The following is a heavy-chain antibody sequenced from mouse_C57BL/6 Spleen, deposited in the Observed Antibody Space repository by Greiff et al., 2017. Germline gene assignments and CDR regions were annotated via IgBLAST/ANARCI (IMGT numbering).Heavy chain of an antibody. CDR3: ARFITTVVATDYYAMDY. CDR2: IYPTDSET. CDR1: GYTFTSYR. J-gene: IGHJ4*01. Sequence: QVQLQQPGAELVRPGSSVKLSCKASGYTFTSYRMDWVKQRPGQGLEWIGNIYPTDSETHYNQKFKDKATLTVDKSSSTAYMQLSSLTSEDSAVYYCARFITTVVATDYYAMDYWGQGTSVTVSS. D-gene: IGHD1-1*01. V-gene: IGHV1-61*01.